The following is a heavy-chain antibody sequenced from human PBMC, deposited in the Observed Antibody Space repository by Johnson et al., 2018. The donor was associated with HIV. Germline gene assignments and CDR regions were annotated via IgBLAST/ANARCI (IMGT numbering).Heavy chain of an antibody. D-gene: IGHD2-2*01. CDR3: ARVGYQLHDAFDL. Sequence: MLLVESGGGVVQPGRSLRLSCAASGFTFSSYGMHWVRQAPGKGLEWISSISSSGSPIYYADSVEGLFTLSRDNTKNSLFLQMHSLRVEDTAIYYCARVGYQLHDAFDLWGQGTMVTVSS. V-gene: IGHV3-48*04. J-gene: IGHJ3*01. CDR1: GFTFSSYG. CDR2: ISSSGSPI.